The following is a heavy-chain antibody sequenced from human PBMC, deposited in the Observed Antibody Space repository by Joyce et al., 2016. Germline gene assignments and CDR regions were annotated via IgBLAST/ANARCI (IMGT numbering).Heavy chain of an antibody. CDR1: GYSFTSYA. V-gene: IGHV1-3*01. J-gene: IGHJ4*02. CDR3: ARDMVRGLIDMIFDY. CDR2: ITADNGNT. Sequence: QVQLVQSGPEVKKPGASVKVSCRASGYSFTSYALHWVRQVPGQRLEWMGWITADNGNTKYSQKFQGRVTITSDTSASTAYMELSSLRSEDTAVYYCARDMVRGLIDMIFDYWGQGTLVTVSS. D-gene: IGHD3-10*01.